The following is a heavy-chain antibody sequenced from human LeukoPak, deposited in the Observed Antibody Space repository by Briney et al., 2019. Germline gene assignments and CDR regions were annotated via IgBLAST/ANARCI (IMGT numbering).Heavy chain of an antibody. CDR1: GYTLTSYD. J-gene: IGHJ6*03. Sequence: ASVKVSCKASGYTLTSYDINWVRQATGQGLEWMGWMNPNSGNTGYAQKFQGRVTMTRNTSISTAYMELSSLRSEDTAVYYCASAMVRGVNYYYYMDVWGKGTTVTISS. CDR2: MNPNSGNT. D-gene: IGHD3-10*01. CDR3: ASAMVRGVNYYYYMDV. V-gene: IGHV1-8*01.